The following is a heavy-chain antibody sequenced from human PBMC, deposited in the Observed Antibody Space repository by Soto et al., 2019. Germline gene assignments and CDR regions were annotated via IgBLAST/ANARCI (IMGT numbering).Heavy chain of an antibody. D-gene: IGHD1-26*01. CDR3: AKNQGVELVPLATVDWFDP. V-gene: IGHV3-23*01. J-gene: IGHJ5*02. Sequence: GGSLRLSCAASGFIFENFGMSWVRQAPGKGLEWISSISGSGFKKYYTDSVKGRFTISRDNSKSTVYLELNNLSAEDTAVYHCAKNQGVELVPLATVDWFDPWGQGSVVTVSS. CDR1: GFIFENFG. CDR2: ISGSGFKK.